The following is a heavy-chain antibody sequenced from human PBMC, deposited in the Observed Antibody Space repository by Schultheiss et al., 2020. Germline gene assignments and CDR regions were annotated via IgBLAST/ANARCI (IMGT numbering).Heavy chain of an antibody. D-gene: IGHD4-17*01. J-gene: IGHJ4*02. Sequence: VKVSCKASGYTFTSYAMHWVRQAPGQGLEWMGIINPSGGSTSYAQKFQGRVTMTRDTSTSTVYMELSSLRSEDTAVYYCATDHYGDAQDYWGQGTLVTVSS. CDR1: GYTFTSYA. CDR3: ATDHYGDAQDY. V-gene: IGHV1-46*01. CDR2: INPSGGST.